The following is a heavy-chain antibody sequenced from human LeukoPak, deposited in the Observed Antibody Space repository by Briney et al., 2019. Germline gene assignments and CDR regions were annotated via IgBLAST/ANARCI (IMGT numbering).Heavy chain of an antibody. CDR3: ARDRGVVKPDWFDP. CDR2: IIPIFGTA. J-gene: IGHJ5*02. D-gene: IGHD4-23*01. Sequence: SVKVSCKASGGTFSSYAISWVRQAPGQGLEWIGGIIPIFGTANYAQKFQGRVTITADESTSTAYMELSSLRSEDTAVYYCARDRGVVKPDWFDPWGQGTLVTVSS. V-gene: IGHV1-69*13. CDR1: GGTFSSYA.